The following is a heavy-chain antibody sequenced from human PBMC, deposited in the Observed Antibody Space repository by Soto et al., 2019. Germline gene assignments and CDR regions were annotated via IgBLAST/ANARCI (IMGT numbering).Heavy chain of an antibody. V-gene: IGHV3-30*18. CDR1: GFTFSSYG. Sequence: GGSLRLSCAASGFTFSSYGMHWVRQAPGKGLEWVAVISYDGSNKYYADSVKGRFTISRDNSKNTLYLQMNSLRDEYMAVYYCAKQAVPAAIDAFDIWGQGTMVTVSS. D-gene: IGHD2-2*02. J-gene: IGHJ3*02. CDR3: AKQAVPAAIDAFDI. CDR2: ISYDGSNK.